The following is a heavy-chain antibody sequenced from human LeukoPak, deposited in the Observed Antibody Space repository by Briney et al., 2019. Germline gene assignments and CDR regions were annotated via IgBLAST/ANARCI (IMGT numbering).Heavy chain of an antibody. J-gene: IGHJ4*02. CDR1: GGTFSSYA. CDR2: IIPIFGTA. D-gene: IGHD5-18*01. Sequence: SVKVSCKASGGTFSSYAISWVRHAPGQGLEWMGGIIPIFGTANYAQKFQGRVTITADESTSTAYMELSSLRSEDTAVYYCARGEAYSYGYAGYWGQGTLVTVSS. V-gene: IGHV1-69*01. CDR3: ARGEAYSYGYAGY.